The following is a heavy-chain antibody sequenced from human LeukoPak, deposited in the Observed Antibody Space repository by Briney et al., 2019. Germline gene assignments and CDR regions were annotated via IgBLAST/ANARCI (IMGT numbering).Heavy chain of an antibody. CDR2: IYPGGDI. J-gene: IGHJ3*02. Sequence: PGGSLRLSCAASEVTVTSNYMSWVRQGPGKGLQWVSVIYPGGDIYYADSVKGRFIISRDNSKNTLSLQMNSLTADDTAVYYCVRGPRYYDDSGFHYGVFDIWGQGTVVTVPS. CDR1: EVTVTSNY. D-gene: IGHD3-22*01. V-gene: IGHV3-53*01. CDR3: VRGPRYYDDSGFHYGVFDI.